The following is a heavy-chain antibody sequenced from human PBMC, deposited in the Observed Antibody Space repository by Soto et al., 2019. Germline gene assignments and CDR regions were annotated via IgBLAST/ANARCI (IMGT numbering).Heavy chain of an antibody. J-gene: IGHJ4*02. V-gene: IGHV1-8*01. CDR3: ARGVSQGGSSSSTEHFDY. CDR2: MNPDSGNT. D-gene: IGHD6-6*01. Sequence: QVQLVQSGAEGKKPGASVKVSCKASGYTFTSYDINWVRQATGQGLEWMGWMNPDSGNTGNAHKFEGRATMTRNTSISTAYMELSSLRSEDTAVYYCARGVSQGGSSSSTEHFDYWGQVTLVTVAS. CDR1: GYTFTSYD.